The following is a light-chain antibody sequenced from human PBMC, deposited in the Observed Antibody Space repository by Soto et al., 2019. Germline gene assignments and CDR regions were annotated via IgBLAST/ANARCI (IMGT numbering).Light chain of an antibody. CDR2: DAS. V-gene: IGKV3-11*01. CDR3: QQRSNWLIT. Sequence: DIVLTQSPATLTLSPGERATLSYKASQSVSSYLAWYQQKPGQAPRLLIYDASNRATGIPARFSGSGSGTDFTLTISSLEPEDFAVYYCQQRSNWLITFGQGTRLEIK. J-gene: IGKJ5*01. CDR1: QSVSSY.